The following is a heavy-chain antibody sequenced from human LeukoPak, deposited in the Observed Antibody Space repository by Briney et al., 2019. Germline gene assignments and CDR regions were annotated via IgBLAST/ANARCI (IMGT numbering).Heavy chain of an antibody. CDR3: ARDRFGGTMVRGVIRLNAFDI. J-gene: IGHJ3*02. D-gene: IGHD3-10*01. V-gene: IGHV1-69*05. Sequence: ASVKVSCKASGGTFSSYAISWVRQAPGQGLEWMGGIIPIFGTANYAQKFQGRVTINTDESTSTAYMELSSLRSEDTAVYYCARDRFGGTMVRGVIRLNAFDIWGQGTMATVSS. CDR1: GGTFSSYA. CDR2: IIPIFGTA.